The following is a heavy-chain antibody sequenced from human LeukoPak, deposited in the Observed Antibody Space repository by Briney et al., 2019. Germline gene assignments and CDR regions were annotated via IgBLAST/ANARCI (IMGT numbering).Heavy chain of an antibody. J-gene: IGHJ3*01. CDR3: ARYGSNSNWKSFDV. V-gene: IGHV4-59*01. CDR1: GASLSHDY. Sequence: SETLSLTCSVSGASLSHDYWSWIRQPPGKGLGRVGWLLYSATTFYNPSLKGRVTMSMDTSRNQFSLNLKSVTTADTAVYYCARYGSNSNWKSFDVWGQGTMVTVSP. CDR2: LLYSATT. D-gene: IGHD1-1*01.